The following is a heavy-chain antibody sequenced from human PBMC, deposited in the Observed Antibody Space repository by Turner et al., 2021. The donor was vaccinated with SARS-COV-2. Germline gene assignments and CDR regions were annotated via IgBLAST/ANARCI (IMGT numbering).Heavy chain of an antibody. V-gene: IGHV3-30*04. J-gene: IGHJ5*02. D-gene: IGHD3-10*01. Sequence: QVQLVESGGGVVQPGRSLRLSCAASGFTFSSYAMHWVRQAPGKGLEWVALISYEGSNKYYADSVKGRFTISRDNSKNTLYLQMNTLRAEDTAVYYCARDLGSGFDPWGQGTLVTVSS. CDR2: ISYEGSNK. CDR1: GFTFSSYA. CDR3: ARDLGSGFDP.